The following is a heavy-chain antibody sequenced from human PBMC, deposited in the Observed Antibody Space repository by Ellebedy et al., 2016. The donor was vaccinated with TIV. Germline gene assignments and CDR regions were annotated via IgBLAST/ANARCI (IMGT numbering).Heavy chain of an antibody. CDR3: ARGAYFTVTDTSLIDY. CDR2: IGSDGSDT. CDR1: GFTFSTYW. Sequence: GESLKISXAASGFTFSTYWMTWVRQAPGKGLEWVAVIGSDGSDTYYADSMKGRFTISRDNSKNTLYLQMNSLRVEDTAVYYCARGAYFTVTDTSLIDYWGQGTLVTVSS. D-gene: IGHD6-19*01. V-gene: IGHV3-33*07. J-gene: IGHJ4*02.